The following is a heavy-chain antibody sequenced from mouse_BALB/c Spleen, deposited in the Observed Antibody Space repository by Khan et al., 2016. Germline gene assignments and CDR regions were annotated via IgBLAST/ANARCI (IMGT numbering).Heavy chain of an antibody. Sequence: QVQLQQSGAELMKPGASVKISCKATGYTFSSFWIEWVKQRPGHGLEWIGEILPGSGNTNYNEKFKGKATFTADTSSNTAYMQLSSLTSEDSAVYYCARSMSRIAYWGQGTLVTVSA. D-gene: IGHD2-3*01. CDR3: ARSMSRIAY. V-gene: IGHV1-9*01. J-gene: IGHJ3*01. CDR2: ILPGSGNT. CDR1: GYTFSSFW.